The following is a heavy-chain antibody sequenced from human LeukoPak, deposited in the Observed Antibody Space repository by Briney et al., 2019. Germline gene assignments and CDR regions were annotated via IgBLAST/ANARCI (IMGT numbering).Heavy chain of an antibody. V-gene: IGHV4-39*07. CDR1: GGSISSSSYY. CDR3: ARDGPYMVRGVRGYYFDY. CDR2: IYYSGST. J-gene: IGHJ4*02. Sequence: SETLSLTCTVSGGSISSSSYYWGWIRQPPGKGLECIGSIYYSGSTYYNPSLKSRVTISVDTSKNQFSLKLSSVTAADTAVYYCARDGPYMVRGVRGYYFDYWGQGTLVTVSS. D-gene: IGHD3-10*01.